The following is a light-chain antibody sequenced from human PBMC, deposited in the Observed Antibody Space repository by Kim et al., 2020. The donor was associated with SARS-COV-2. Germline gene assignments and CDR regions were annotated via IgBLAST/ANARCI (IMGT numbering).Light chain of an antibody. V-gene: IGKV1-39*01. Sequence: AAVGDSVTLTCRTSQSISTFLHWYQQKPGKAPRLLIFAASRLQSGIPLRFSGSVSGTEYTLTITSLQPEDFATYYCQQSYTLPRTFGPGTKVDIK. CDR1: QSISTF. CDR3: QQSYTLPRT. CDR2: AAS. J-gene: IGKJ1*01.